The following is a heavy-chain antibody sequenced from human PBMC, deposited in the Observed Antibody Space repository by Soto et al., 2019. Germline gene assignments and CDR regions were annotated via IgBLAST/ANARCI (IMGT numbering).Heavy chain of an antibody. J-gene: IGHJ4*02. Sequence: QLQLQESGPGLVKPSETLSLTCTVSGASVTSASYHWGWIRQPPGKELEWIGSLYYPGSTNYNPSLKSRVTMSADTSKNQFSLKLDSVTATDTAVYYYVGRVGAVPPRFWGQGILVRVSS. CDR2: LYYPGST. CDR3: VGRVGAVPPRF. CDR1: GASVTSASYH. V-gene: IGHV4-39*01. D-gene: IGHD1-26*01.